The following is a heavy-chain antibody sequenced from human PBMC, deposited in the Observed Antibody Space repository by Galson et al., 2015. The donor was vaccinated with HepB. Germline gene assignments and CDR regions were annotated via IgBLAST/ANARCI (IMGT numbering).Heavy chain of an antibody. Sequence: SLRLSCAASGFTFSSYSMNWVRQAPGKGLEWVSSISSSSSYIYYADSVKGRFTISRDNAKNSLYLQMNSLRAEDTAVYYCAREGKYSSSWRDAFDIWGQGTMVTVSS. CDR3: AREGKYSSSWRDAFDI. D-gene: IGHD6-13*01. J-gene: IGHJ3*02. V-gene: IGHV3-21*01. CDR1: GFTFSSYS. CDR2: ISSSSSYI.